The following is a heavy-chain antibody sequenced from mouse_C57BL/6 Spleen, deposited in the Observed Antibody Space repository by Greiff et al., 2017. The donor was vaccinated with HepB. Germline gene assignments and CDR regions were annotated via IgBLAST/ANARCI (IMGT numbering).Heavy chain of an antibody. CDR2: IDPSDSYT. Sequence: QVHVKQPGAELVKPGASVKLSCKASGYTFTSYWMQWVKQRPGQGLEWIGEIDPSDSYTNYNQKFKGKATLTVDTSSSTAYMQLSSLTSEDSAVYYCARCYDGYFDVWGTGTTVTVSS. CDR1: GYTFTSYW. D-gene: IGHD2-12*01. CDR3: ARCYDGYFDV. J-gene: IGHJ1*03. V-gene: IGHV1-50*01.